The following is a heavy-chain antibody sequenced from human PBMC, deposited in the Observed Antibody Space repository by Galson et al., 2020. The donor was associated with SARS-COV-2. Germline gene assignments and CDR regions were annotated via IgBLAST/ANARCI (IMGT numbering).Heavy chain of an antibody. J-gene: IGHJ5*02. V-gene: IGHV4-59*01. CDR3: AREGDDSSGYYEAYENWFDP. CDR2: IYYSGST. Sequence: SETLSLTCTVSGGSISSYYWSWIRQTPGKGLEWIGYIYYSGSTNYNPSLKSRVTISVDTSKNQFSLKLSSVTAADTAVYYCAREGDDSSGYYEAYENWFDPWGQGTLVTVSS. D-gene: IGHD3-22*01. CDR1: GGSISSYY.